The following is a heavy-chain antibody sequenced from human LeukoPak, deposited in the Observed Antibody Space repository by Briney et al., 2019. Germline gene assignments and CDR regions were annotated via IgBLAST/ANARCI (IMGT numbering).Heavy chain of an antibody. CDR3: ARDLRHYDFSYYYYYMDV. D-gene: IGHD3-3*01. Sequence: SVKVSCKASGYTFTSYYMHWVRQAPGQGLEWMGGIIPIFGTANYAQKFQGRVTITTDESTSTAYMELSSLRSEDTAVYYCARDLRHYDFSYYYYYMDVWGKGTTVTVSS. CDR1: GYTFTSYY. CDR2: IIPIFGTA. J-gene: IGHJ6*03. V-gene: IGHV1-69*05.